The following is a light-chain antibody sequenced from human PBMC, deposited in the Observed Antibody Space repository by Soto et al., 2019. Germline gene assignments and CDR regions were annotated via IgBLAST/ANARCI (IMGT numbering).Light chain of an antibody. CDR3: QVEIT. V-gene: IGKV3-11*01. Sequence: EIVLTQSPATLSLSPGERATLSCRASQSVSSYLAWYQQKPGQAPRLLIYDASNRATGIPARFSGSGSGTDFSLTISSLEPEDFAVYYCQVEITFGQGTRLEIK. CDR1: QSVSSY. J-gene: IGKJ5*01. CDR2: DAS.